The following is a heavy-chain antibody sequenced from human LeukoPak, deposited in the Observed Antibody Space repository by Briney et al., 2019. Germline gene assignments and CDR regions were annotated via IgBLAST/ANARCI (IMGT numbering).Heavy chain of an antibody. CDR3: ARAPRIGGTYSYYYYGMDV. Sequence: GGSLRLSCAASGFTFSSYAMHWVRQAPGKGLEYVSAISSNGDSTYYANSVKGRFTISRDNSKNTLYLQMGSLRAEDMAEYYCARAPRIGGTYSYYYYGMDVWGQGTTVTVSS. V-gene: IGHV3-64*01. J-gene: IGHJ6*02. D-gene: IGHD1-26*01. CDR2: ISSNGDST. CDR1: GFTFSSYA.